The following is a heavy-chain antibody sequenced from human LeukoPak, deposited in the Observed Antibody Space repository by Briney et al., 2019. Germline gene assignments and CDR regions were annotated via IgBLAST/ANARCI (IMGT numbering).Heavy chain of an antibody. Sequence: GGSLRLSCAASGFTFSSYAMHWVRQAPGKGLEWVAVISYDGSNKYYADSVKGRFTISRDNSKNTLYLQMNSLRAEDTAVYYCARGTTVVVTTYGMDVWGQGTTVTVSS. J-gene: IGHJ6*02. V-gene: IGHV3-30*04. CDR1: GFTFSSYA. CDR2: ISYDGSNK. D-gene: IGHD2-21*02. CDR3: ARGTTVVVTTYGMDV.